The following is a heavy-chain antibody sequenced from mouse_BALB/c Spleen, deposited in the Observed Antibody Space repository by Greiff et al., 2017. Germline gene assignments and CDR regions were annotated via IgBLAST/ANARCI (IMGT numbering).Heavy chain of an antibody. Sequence: VKLMESGPGLVAPSQSLSITCTVSGFSLTSYDISWIRQPPGKGLEWLGVIWTGGGTNYNSAFMSRLSISKDNSKSQVFLKMNSLQTDDTAIYYCVRETMITTSYWGQGTLVTVSA. V-gene: IGHV2-9-2*01. J-gene: IGHJ3*01. CDR1: GFSLTSYD. D-gene: IGHD2-4*01. CDR3: VRETMITTSY. CDR2: IWTGGGT.